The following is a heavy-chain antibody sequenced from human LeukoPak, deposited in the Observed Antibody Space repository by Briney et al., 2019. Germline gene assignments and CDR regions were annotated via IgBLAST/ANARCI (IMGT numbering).Heavy chain of an antibody. CDR1: GFTVSSKY. J-gene: IGHJ4*02. CDR2: IYSGGNI. D-gene: IGHD6-13*01. CDR3: ASNSISVAGFFDY. Sequence: PGGSLRLSCAASGFTVSSKYMSWVRQAPGKGLEWVSIIYSGGNIYYTDSVKGRFTISRDNSENTLYLQMNFLRAEDTAVYYCASNSISVAGFFDYWGQETLVTVSS. V-gene: IGHV3-66*01.